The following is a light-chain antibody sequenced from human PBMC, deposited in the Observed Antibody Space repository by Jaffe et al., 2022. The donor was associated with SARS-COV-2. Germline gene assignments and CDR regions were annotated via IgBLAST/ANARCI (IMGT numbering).Light chain of an antibody. CDR2: KDS. CDR1: VLAKKY. J-gene: IGLJ2*01. V-gene: IGLV3-27*01. Sequence: SYELTQPSSVSVSPGQTARITCSGDVLAKKYARWFQQKPGQAPVLVIYKDSERPSGIPERFSGSSSGTTVTLTISGAQVEDEADYYCYSAADNNGEFGGGTKLTVL. CDR3: YSAADNNGE.